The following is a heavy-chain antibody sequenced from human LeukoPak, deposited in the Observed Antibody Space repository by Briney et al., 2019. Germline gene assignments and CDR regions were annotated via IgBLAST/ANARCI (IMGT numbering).Heavy chain of an antibody. Sequence: GGSLRLSCAASGFTFNYYAMTWVRQAPGKGLEWVSAITGSGSSTYYADSVQGRFTISRDNSKNTLYLQINSLRAEDTAIYYCAKVEGAIAVRGAFDFWGHGTMVTVSS. D-gene: IGHD6-19*01. CDR1: GFTFNYYA. J-gene: IGHJ3*01. V-gene: IGHV3-23*01. CDR2: ITGSGSST. CDR3: AKVEGAIAVRGAFDF.